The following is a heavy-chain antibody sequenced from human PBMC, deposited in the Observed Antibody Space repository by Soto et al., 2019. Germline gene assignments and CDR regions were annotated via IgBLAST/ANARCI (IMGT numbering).Heavy chain of an antibody. D-gene: IGHD3-22*01. J-gene: IGHJ3*02. CDR1: GYTLTSYE. CDR3: ARGQDLYYYDSSGPVDI. Sequence: GASVKVSCKASGYTLTSYEINWVRPATGQGLEWMGWMNPNSGNTGYAQKFQGRVTMTRNTSIGTAYMELSSLRSEDTAVYYCARGQDLYYYDSSGPVDIWGQGTMVTVSS. V-gene: IGHV1-8*01. CDR2: MNPNSGNT.